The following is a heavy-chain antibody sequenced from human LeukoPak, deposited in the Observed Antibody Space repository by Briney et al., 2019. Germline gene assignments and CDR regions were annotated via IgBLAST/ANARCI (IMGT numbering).Heavy chain of an antibody. CDR2: IYYSGGT. CDR3: ARGIFYYYGSSGYYHFDY. CDR1: GGSVSSGSYY. J-gene: IGHJ4*02. D-gene: IGHD3-22*01. V-gene: IGHV4-61*01. Sequence: SETLSLTCTVSGGSVSSGSYYWSWIRQPPGKTLEWIGHIYYSGGTNYNPSLKSRVTISVDPSRNQFSLKLTSVTAADTAVYYCARGIFYYYGSSGYYHFDYWVQGTLVTVSS.